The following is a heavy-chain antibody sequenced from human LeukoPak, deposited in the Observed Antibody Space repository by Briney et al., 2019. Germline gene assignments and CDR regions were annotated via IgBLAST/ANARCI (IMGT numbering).Heavy chain of an antibody. D-gene: IGHD1-26*01. CDR2: ISYGGSNK. CDR1: GFTFSSYA. J-gene: IGHJ4*02. Sequence: GGSLRLSCAASGFTFSSYAMHWVRQAPGKGLEWVAVISYGGSNKYYADSVKGRFTISRDNSKNTLYLQMNSLRAEDTAVYYCARAQKYSGSYYDWGQGTLVTVSS. CDR3: ARAQKYSGSYYD. V-gene: IGHV3-30*04.